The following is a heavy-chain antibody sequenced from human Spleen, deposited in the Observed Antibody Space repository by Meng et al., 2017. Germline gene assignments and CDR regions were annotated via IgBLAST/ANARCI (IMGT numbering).Heavy chain of an antibody. D-gene: IGHD4-11*01. CDR1: SGSFSDCY. V-gene: IGHV4-34*01. Sequence: GAEVLRASETVCLHGVVYSGSFSDCYGKSIRQRPGKGLQWIRNINLSGTTNYFQCLETRATISVDTSQNILSRKLSSVAAADSAVYYCARCPTTMAHDFDYWGQGTLVTVSS. J-gene: IGHJ4*02. CDR2: INLSGTT. CDR3: ARCPTTMAHDFDY.